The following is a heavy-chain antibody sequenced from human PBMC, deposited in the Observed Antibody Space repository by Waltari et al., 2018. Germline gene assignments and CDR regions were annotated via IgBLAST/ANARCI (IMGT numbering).Heavy chain of an antibody. CDR2: INYSGST. CDR3: VREWSSSSSWFDP. Sequence: QLQESGPGLVTSSATLSLTCTVSGGALVRNTFYWAWIRQPPGKRMEWMASINYSGSTYYMPSLKSRVTIAVDTSRNQLSLRLTSVTAADTAVYFCVREWSSSSSWFDPWGQGTLVTVSS. D-gene: IGHD6-6*01. J-gene: IGHJ5*02. V-gene: IGHV4-39*07. CDR1: GGALVRNTFY.